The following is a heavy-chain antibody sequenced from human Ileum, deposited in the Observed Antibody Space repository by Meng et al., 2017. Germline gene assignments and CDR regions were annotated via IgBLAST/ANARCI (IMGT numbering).Heavy chain of an antibody. J-gene: IGHJ4*02. CDR3: ARPQYTYGRDPFEH. Sequence: LGEAGGGTGKHGGSRRLSCAASGLPLSDYYMSWVRQAPGKGLEWVSYVTRSGDTTYYADSVKGRFTISRDNAKNSLYLQMNSLRAEDTAVYYCARPQYTYGRDPFEHWGQGALVTVSS. CDR1: GLPLSDYY. V-gene: IGHV3-11*01. D-gene: IGHD2-2*02. CDR2: VTRSGDTT.